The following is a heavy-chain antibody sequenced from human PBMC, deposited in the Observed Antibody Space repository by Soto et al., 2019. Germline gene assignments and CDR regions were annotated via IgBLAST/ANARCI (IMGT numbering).Heavy chain of an antibody. CDR3: ASSRVLRYFVWLLFPHFDY. J-gene: IGHJ4*02. D-gene: IGHD3-9*01. CDR1: GGSISSSSYY. Sequence: SETLSLTCTVSGGSISSSSYYWGWIRQPPGKGLEWIGSIYYSGSTYYNPSLKSRVTISVDTSKNQFSLKLSSVTAADTAVYYCASSRVLRYFVWLLFPHFDYWGQGTLVTVSS. V-gene: IGHV4-39*01. CDR2: IYYSGST.